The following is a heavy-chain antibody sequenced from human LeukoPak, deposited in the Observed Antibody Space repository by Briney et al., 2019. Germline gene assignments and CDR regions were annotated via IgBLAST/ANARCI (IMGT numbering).Heavy chain of an antibody. J-gene: IGHJ4*02. CDR3: ARAARFWSGYYTLFDY. Sequence: ASVKVSCKASGYTFTSYGISWVRQAPGQGLEWMGWISAYNGNTNYAQKLQGRVTMTTDTSTSTAYMELRSLRSDDTAVYYCARAARFWSGYYTLFDYWGQGTLVTVSS. CDR1: GYTFTSYG. V-gene: IGHV1-18*01. CDR2: ISAYNGNT. D-gene: IGHD3-3*01.